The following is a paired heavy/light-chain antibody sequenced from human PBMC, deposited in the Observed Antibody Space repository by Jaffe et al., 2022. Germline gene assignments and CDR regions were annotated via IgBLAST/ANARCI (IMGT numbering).Light chain of an antibody. J-gene: IGLJ2*01. CDR2: EDN. CDR3: QSYDSSIVV. CDR1: SGSIASNY. Sequence: NFMLTQPHSVSESPGKTVTISCTRSSGSIASNYVQWYQQRPGSSPTTVIYEDNQRPSGVPDRFSGSIDSSSNSASLTISGLKTEDEADYYCQSYDSSIVVFGGGTKLTVL. V-gene: IGLV6-57*01.
Heavy chain of an antibody. CDR1: GFTFDDYA. CDR2: ISWDGGST. CDR3: AKDARGGAKWSPLLFDY. V-gene: IGHV3-43D*04. Sequence: EVQLVESGGVVVQPGGSLRLSCAASGFTFDDYAMHWVRQAPGKGLEWVSLISWDGGSTYYADSVKGRFTISRDNSKNSLYLQMNSLRAEDTALYYCAKDARGGAKWSPLLFDYWGQGTLVTVSS. J-gene: IGHJ4*02. D-gene: IGHD2-15*01.